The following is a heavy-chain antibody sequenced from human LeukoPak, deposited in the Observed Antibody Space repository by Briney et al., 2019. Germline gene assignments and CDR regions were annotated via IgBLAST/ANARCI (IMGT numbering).Heavy chain of an antibody. CDR2: IYDSGST. Sequence: SETLSLTCAVYGGSFSGYYWSWVRQPPGKGLEWIGSIYDSGSTYYNPSLKSRVTISVDTSKNQFSLKLNSVTAADTAVYYCARHYGPWGQGTLVTVSS. CDR1: GGSFSGYY. V-gene: IGHV4-34*01. CDR3: ARHYGP. D-gene: IGHD3-16*01. J-gene: IGHJ5*02.